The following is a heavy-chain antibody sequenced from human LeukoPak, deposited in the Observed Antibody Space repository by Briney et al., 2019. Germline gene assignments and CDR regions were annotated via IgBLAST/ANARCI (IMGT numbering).Heavy chain of an antibody. CDR1: GGSISSYY. D-gene: IGHD5-12*01. CDR3: ARQEGLYSGYDS. J-gene: IGHJ5*02. Sequence: SETLSLTCTVSGGSISSYYWSWIRQPPGKGLEWIGYIYYSGSTSYNPSLKSRVTISVDTSKKQFSLKLSSVTAADTAVYYCARQEGLYSGYDSWGQGTLVTVSS. V-gene: IGHV4-59*01. CDR2: IYYSGST.